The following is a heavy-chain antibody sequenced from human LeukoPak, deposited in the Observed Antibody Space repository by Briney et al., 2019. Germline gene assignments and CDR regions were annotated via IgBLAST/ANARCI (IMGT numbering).Heavy chain of an antibody. J-gene: IGHJ5*02. CDR3: ARDNLSMTTVTTHWFDP. V-gene: IGHV1-18*01. CDR2: ISAYNGNT. Sequence: GASVKVSCKASGYTFTSYGISWVRQGPGQGLEWMGWISAYNGNTNYAQKLQGRVTMTTDTSTSTAYMELRSLRSDDTAVYYCARDNLSMTTVTTHWFDPWGQGTLVTVSS. CDR1: GYTFTSYG. D-gene: IGHD4-17*01.